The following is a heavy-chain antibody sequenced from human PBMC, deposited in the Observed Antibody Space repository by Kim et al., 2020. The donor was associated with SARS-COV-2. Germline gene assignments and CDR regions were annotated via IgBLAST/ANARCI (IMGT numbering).Heavy chain of an antibody. Sequence: GGSLRLSCAASGFTFRSHWMDWVRQAPGKGLVWVSRINGDGSSVRYADSMRGRFTISRDNTKNTVYLQMNSLRAEDMAVYYCAREGDGMDVWGLGTTVTVSS. CDR1: GFTFRSHW. J-gene: IGHJ6*02. CDR3: AREGDGMDV. CDR2: INGDGSSV. V-gene: IGHV3-74*01.